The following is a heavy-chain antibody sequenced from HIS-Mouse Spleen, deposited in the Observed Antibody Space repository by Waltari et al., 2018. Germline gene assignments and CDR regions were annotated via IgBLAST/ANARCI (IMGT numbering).Heavy chain of an antibody. J-gene: IGHJ3*02. CDR3: AKSIIVVVVAATGGAFDI. Sequence: EVQLLESGGGLVQPGGSLRLSCAASGFTFSSYAMRWVRQAPGKGLEWVSAISGSGGSTYYADSVKGRFTISRDNSKNTLYLQMNSLRAEDTAVYYCAKSIIVVVVAATGGAFDIWGQGTMVTVSS. V-gene: IGHV3-23*01. CDR2: ISGSGGST. CDR1: GFTFSSYA. D-gene: IGHD2-15*01.